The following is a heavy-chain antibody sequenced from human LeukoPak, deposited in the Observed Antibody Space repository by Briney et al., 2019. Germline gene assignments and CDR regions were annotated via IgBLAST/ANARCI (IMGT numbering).Heavy chain of an antibody. J-gene: IGHJ3*02. D-gene: IGHD3-22*01. CDR2: IYYSGST. CDR3: ARDRYYYDSSGSILVALDI. CDR1: GGSISSYY. V-gene: IGHV4-59*01. Sequence: SETLSLTCTVSGGSISSYYWSWIRQPPGKGLEWIGYIYYSGSTNYNPSLKSRVTISVDASKNQFSLKLSSVTAADTAVYCCARDRYYYDSSGSILVALDIWGQGTMVTVSS.